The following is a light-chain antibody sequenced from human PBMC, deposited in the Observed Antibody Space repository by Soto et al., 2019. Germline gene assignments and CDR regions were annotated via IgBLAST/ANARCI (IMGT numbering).Light chain of an antibody. Sequence: QPVLTQSPSASASLGASVKLTCTLNSGHSGYAIAWHQQQPEKGPRYLLKVNSDGSHSKGDGIPDRFSGSSSGAERYLTISSLQSEDEADYYCQTWGSGIVVFGGGTKVTVL. V-gene: IGLV4-69*01. CDR2: VNSDGSH. CDR3: QTWGSGIVV. CDR1: SGHSGYA. J-gene: IGLJ2*01.